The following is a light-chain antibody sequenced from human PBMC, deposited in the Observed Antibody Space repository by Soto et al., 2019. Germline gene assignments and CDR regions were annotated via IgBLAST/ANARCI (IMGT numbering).Light chain of an antibody. V-gene: IGKV3-20*01. CDR3: QDYGTSAPWT. CDR1: QNIRGNE. Sequence: EVVLTQSPGTLSLSPGERATLSCRASQNIRGNELAWYQQKPGQAPRLLIYRGSSRATGIPDRFSGRGSGTDFTPTISRLEPEDFAVYYCQDYGTSAPWTFDQGTKVEIK. J-gene: IGKJ1*01. CDR2: RGS.